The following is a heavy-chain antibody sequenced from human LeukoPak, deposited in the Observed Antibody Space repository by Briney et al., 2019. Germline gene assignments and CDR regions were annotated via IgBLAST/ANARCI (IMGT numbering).Heavy chain of an antibody. Sequence: GGSLRLSCAASGFTFSSNYMSWVRQAPGKGLEWVSVIYSGGSTYYADSVKGRFTISRDNSKNTLYLQMNSLRAEDTAVYYCASGLTWISVFDYWGQGTLVTVSS. D-gene: IGHD5-12*01. J-gene: IGHJ4*02. CDR1: GFTFSSNY. CDR3: ASGLTWISVFDY. CDR2: IYSGGST. V-gene: IGHV3-53*01.